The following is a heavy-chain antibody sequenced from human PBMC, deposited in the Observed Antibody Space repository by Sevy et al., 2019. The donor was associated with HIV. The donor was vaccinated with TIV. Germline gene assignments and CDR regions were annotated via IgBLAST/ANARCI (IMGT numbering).Heavy chain of an antibody. Sequence: GVSLRLSCAASGFTVNSNYMTWVRQAPGKGLEGVSVIHSDDTTYHADSVKDRFTISRDNFKNTLYLHMSSLRAEDTAVYYCARGKSGYGYALNYWGQGTLVTVS. D-gene: IGHD5-18*01. CDR1: GFTVNSNY. CDR2: IHSDDTT. V-gene: IGHV3-66*01. CDR3: ARGKSGYGYALNY. J-gene: IGHJ4*02.